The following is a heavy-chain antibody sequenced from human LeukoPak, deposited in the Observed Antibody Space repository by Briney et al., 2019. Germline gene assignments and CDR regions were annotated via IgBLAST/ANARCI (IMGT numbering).Heavy chain of an antibody. CDR3: AKRAPYSFDY. J-gene: IGHJ4*02. V-gene: IGHV3-23*01. CDR2: INAGGGGT. Sequence: GGSLRLPCAASGFTFSAYGMSWVRQAPGKGLEWVSGINAGGGGTYYADSVKGQFTISRDNSKNTLYLQMNSLRVEDTAVYYCAKRAPYSFDYWGQGTLVTVPS. CDR1: GFTFSAYG.